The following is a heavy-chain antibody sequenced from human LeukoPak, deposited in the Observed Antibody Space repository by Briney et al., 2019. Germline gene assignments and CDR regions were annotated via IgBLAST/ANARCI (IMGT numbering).Heavy chain of an antibody. Sequence: GASVKVSCKASGGTFSSYAISWVRQAPGQGLEWMGGIIPIFGTANYAQKFQGRVTITADESTSTAYMELSSLRSEDTAVYYCARDPGPIFGVVSENDYWGQGTLVTVSS. CDR2: IIPIFGTA. D-gene: IGHD3-3*01. V-gene: IGHV1-69*13. CDR3: ARDPGPIFGVVSENDY. CDR1: GGTFSSYA. J-gene: IGHJ4*02.